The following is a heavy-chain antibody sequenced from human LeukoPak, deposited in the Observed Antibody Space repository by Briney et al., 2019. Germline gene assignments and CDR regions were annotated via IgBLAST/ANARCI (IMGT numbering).Heavy chain of an antibody. CDR3: ARDLIAVAGYIDY. D-gene: IGHD6-19*01. V-gene: IGHV3-66*01. J-gene: IGHJ4*02. CDR2: IYSGGST. Sequence: PGGSLRLSCAASGFTVSSNYMSWVRQAPGKGLGWVSLIYSGGSTYYADSVKGRFTISRDNSKNTLYLQMNSLRAEDTAVYYCARDLIAVAGYIDYWGQGTLVTVSS. CDR1: GFTVSSNY.